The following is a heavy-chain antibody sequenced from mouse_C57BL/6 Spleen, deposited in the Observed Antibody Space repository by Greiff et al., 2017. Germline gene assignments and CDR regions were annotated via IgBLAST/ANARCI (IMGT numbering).Heavy chain of an antibody. CDR2: IDPSGGYT. CDR3: ARGSITGVVATSDY. CDR1: GYTFTSYW. Sequence: VQLQQSGAELVRPGTSVKLSCKASGYTFTSYWMHWVKQRPGQGLEWIGVIDPSGGYTNYNQKFKDKATLTADTSSSTAYMQLSSLTSADSAVYYCARGSITGVVATSDYWGQGTTVTVSS. J-gene: IGHJ2*01. V-gene: IGHV1-59*01. D-gene: IGHD1-1*01.